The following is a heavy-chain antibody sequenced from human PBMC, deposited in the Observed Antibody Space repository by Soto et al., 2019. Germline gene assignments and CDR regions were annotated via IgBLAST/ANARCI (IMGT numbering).Heavy chain of an antibody. CDR3: ARDRYCSGGSCLHYFDY. J-gene: IGHJ4*02. CDR1: GGSISSGGYY. V-gene: IGHV4-31*03. Sequence: TSETLSLTCTVSGGSISSGGYYWSWIRQHPGKGLEWIGYIYYSGSTYYNPSLKSRVTISVDTSKNQFSLKLSSVTAADTAVYYCARDRYCSGGSCLHYFDYWGQGTLVTVSS. D-gene: IGHD2-15*01. CDR2: IYYSGST.